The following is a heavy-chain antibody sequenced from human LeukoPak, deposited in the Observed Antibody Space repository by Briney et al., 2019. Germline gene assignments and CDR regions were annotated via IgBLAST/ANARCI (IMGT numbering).Heavy chain of an antibody. Sequence: SETLSLTCTVSGSSISSYYWSWIRQPPGKGLEWIGYIYYSGSTNYNPSLKSRVTMSVDTSKNQFSLKLSSVTAADTAVYYCARDRPEYYYYYMDVWGKGTTVTISS. CDR2: IYYSGST. J-gene: IGHJ6*03. D-gene: IGHD1-14*01. V-gene: IGHV4-59*12. CDR1: GSSISSYY. CDR3: ARDRPEYYYYYMDV.